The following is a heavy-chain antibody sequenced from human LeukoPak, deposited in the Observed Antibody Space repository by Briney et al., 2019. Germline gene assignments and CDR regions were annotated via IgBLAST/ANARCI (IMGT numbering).Heavy chain of an antibody. D-gene: IGHD2-21*02. J-gene: IGHJ3*02. Sequence: SETLSLTCAVYGGSFSGYYWSWIRQPPGKGLEWIGEINHSGSTNYNPSLKSRVTISVDTSKNQFSLKLSSVTAADTAVYYCARGSIVVVTAPKGIDAFDIWGQGTMVTVSS. V-gene: IGHV4-34*01. CDR2: INHSGST. CDR1: GGSFSGYY. CDR3: ARGSIVVVTAPKGIDAFDI.